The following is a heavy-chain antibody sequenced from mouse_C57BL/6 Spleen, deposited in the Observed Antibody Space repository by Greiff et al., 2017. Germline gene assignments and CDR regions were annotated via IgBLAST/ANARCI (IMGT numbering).Heavy chain of an antibody. CDR1: GFTFSSYA. CDR2: MSDGGSYT. V-gene: IGHV5-4*01. Sequence: EVQLQESGGGLVKPGGSLKLSCAASGFTFSSYAMSWVRQTPEKRLEWVATMSDGGSYTYYPDNVKGRFTISSDNAKNNLYLQMRQLKSEDTAMYDCARYCDSDFDYWGQGTTRTVSS. D-gene: IGHD2-4*01. CDR3: ARYCDSDFDY. J-gene: IGHJ2*01.